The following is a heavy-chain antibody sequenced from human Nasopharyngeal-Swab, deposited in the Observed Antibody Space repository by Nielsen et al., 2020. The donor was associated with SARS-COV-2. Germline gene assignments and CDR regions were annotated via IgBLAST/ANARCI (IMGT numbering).Heavy chain of an antibody. CDR1: GFTFSNAW. CDR2: ISGSGGST. J-gene: IGHJ4*02. CDR3: AKSPPYYYDSSGYYDY. Sequence: GESLKISCAASGFTFSNAWMSWVRQAPGKGLEWVSAISGSGGSTYYADSVKGRFTISRDNSKNTLYLQMNSLRAEDTAVYYCAKSPPYYYDSSGYYDYWGQGTLVTVSS. D-gene: IGHD3-22*01. V-gene: IGHV3-23*01.